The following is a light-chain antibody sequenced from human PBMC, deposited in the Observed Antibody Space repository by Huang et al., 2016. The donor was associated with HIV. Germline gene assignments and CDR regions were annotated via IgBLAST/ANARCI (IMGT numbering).Light chain of an antibody. CDR3: QQRSSWPLT. Sequence: EIVLTQSPVTLSMSPGQRATLSCRASQNINPYLAWYHQKPGQAPRLLIYDTSNRASGIPARFSGRGSGTDFTLTISSLEPEDFVVYFCQQRSSWPLTFGGGTTVEIK. CDR2: DTS. J-gene: IGKJ4*01. V-gene: IGKV3-11*01. CDR1: QNINPY.